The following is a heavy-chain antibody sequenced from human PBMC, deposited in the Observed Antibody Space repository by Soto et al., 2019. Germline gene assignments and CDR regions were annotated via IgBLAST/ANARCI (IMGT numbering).Heavy chain of an antibody. D-gene: IGHD2-15*01. CDR1: GYTFTSYG. CDR3: ASYSGGDISPGAFDI. J-gene: IGHJ3*02. Sequence: QVQLVQSGAEVKKPGASVKVSCKASGYTFTSYGISWVRQAPGQGLEWMGWISAYNGNTNYAQKPEGRVTMTTDASTSTAYMELRSLRSDDTAVYYCASYSGGDISPGAFDIWGQGTMVTVSS. V-gene: IGHV1-18*01. CDR2: ISAYNGNT.